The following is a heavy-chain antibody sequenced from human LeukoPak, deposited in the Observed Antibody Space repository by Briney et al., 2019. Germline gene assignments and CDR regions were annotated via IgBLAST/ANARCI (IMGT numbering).Heavy chain of an antibody. J-gene: IGHJ3*02. CDR1: GYTSTSYG. Sequence: ASVKVSCKASGYTSTSYGISWVRQAPGQGLEWMGWISAYNGNTNYAQKLQGRVTMTTDTSTSTAYMELRSLRSDDTAVYYCARGRITMIESPDAFDIWGQGTMVTVSS. CDR3: ARGRITMIESPDAFDI. V-gene: IGHV1-18*01. CDR2: ISAYNGNT. D-gene: IGHD3-22*01.